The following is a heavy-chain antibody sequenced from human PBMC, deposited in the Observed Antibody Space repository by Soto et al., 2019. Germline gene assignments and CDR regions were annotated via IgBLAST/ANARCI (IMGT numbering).Heavy chain of an antibody. V-gene: IGHV3-21*01. D-gene: IGHD3-10*01. CDR2: ISSSSSYI. CDR3: ARVMVRGVSFLGGDY. J-gene: IGHJ4*02. CDR1: GFTFSSYI. Sequence: GGSLRLSCAASGFTFSSYIMNWVRQSPGKGLEWVSSISSSSSYIYYADSVKGRFTISRDNAKNSLYLQMNSLRAEDTAVYYCARVMVRGVSFLGGDYWGQGTLVTVSS.